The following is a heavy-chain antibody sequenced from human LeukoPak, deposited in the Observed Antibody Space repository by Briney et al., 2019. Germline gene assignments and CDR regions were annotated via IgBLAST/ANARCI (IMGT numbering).Heavy chain of an antibody. CDR1: GGSFSGYY. V-gene: IGHV4-34*01. CDR3: ARGNYGDASIDY. J-gene: IGHJ4*02. Sequence: PSETLSLTCAVYGGSFSGYYRSWIRQSPGKGLEWIGEINHSGSTNYNPALKSRVTISVDTSKNQFSLKLSSVTAADTAVYYCARGNYGDASIDYWGQGTLVTVSS. D-gene: IGHD4-17*01. CDR2: INHSGST.